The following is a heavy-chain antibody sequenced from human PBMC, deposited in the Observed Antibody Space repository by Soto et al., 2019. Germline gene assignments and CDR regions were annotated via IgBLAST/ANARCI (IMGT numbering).Heavy chain of an antibody. CDR1: GVTVGNNY. CDR3: ARNVPVTGLGY. Sequence: EVRLVESGGGLVQPGGSLRLSCAASGVTVGNNYMSWVRQAPGKGLEWVSVTYSGGDTRYADSVKGRFTMSRDSTKNTVYLEMERLRGEETAVYFCARNVPVTGLGYWGQGSLVTVSS. CDR2: TYSGGDT. J-gene: IGHJ4*02. V-gene: IGHV3-66*01. D-gene: IGHD4-17*01.